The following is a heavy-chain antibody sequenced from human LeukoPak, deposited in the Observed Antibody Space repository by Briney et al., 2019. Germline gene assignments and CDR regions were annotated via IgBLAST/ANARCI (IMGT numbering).Heavy chain of an antibody. Sequence: KSSETLSLTCTVSGGSISSGSYYWSWIRQPPGKGLEWIGYIYYSGSTNYNPSLKSRVTISVDTSKNQFSLKLSSVTAADTAVYYCARVGDPPNYYYYYYMDVWGKGTTVTVSS. J-gene: IGHJ6*03. CDR1: GGSISSGSYY. V-gene: IGHV4-61*01. D-gene: IGHD3-10*01. CDR2: IYYSGST. CDR3: ARVGDPPNYYYYYYMDV.